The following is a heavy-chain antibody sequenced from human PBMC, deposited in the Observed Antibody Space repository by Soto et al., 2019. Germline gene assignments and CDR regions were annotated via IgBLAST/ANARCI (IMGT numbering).Heavy chain of an antibody. V-gene: IGHV4-31*03. CDR2: IYYSGST. CDR1: GGSISSGGYY. D-gene: IGHD3-3*01. CDR3: AREKETDLRVYGMDV. J-gene: IGHJ6*02. Sequence: QVQLQESGPGLVKPSQTLSLTCTVSGGSISSGGYYWSWIRQHPGKGLEWIGYIYYSGSTYYNPSLKSRVTISVDTSKNQFSLKLSSVTAADTAVYYCAREKETDLRVYGMDVWGQGTTVTVSS.